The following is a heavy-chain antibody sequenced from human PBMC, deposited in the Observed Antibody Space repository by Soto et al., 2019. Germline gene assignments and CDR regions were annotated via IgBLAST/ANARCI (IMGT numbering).Heavy chain of an antibody. Sequence: ASVKVSCKASGYGFTSYYMHWVRQAPGQGLEWMGIINPSGGSTSYAQKFQGRVTMTRDTSTSTVYMELSSLRSEDTAVYYCARGGDTYYYDSSGYRDPYYFDYWGQGTLVTVSS. V-gene: IGHV1-46*01. CDR1: GYGFTSYY. J-gene: IGHJ4*02. CDR3: ARGGDTYYYDSSGYRDPYYFDY. D-gene: IGHD3-22*01. CDR2: INPSGGST.